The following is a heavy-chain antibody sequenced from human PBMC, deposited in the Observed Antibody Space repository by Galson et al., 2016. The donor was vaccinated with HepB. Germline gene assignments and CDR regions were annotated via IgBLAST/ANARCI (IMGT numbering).Heavy chain of an antibody. J-gene: IGHJ4*02. CDR3: GTLPNRNDFDF. V-gene: IGHV3-23*01. D-gene: IGHD1-14*01. CDR2: ITATAGRT. Sequence: SLRLSCAASGFTFTNYAMSWVRQAPGKGLEWVASITATAGRTYLADSVRGRFTISSDNAKNTVYLHMAGLRAEDTAVYYCGTLPNRNDFDFWGQGTQVTVSS. CDR1: GFTFTNYA.